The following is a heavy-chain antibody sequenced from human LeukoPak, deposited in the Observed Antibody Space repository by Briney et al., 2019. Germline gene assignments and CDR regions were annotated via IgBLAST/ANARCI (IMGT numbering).Heavy chain of an antibody. J-gene: IGHJ4*02. Sequence: PGGSLRLSCAASGFTFSNFWMHWVRQAPGKGLVWVALIYGDGSFTRYADSVKGRFTISRDNAKNTVYLQMNSLRAEDTAVYYCARGKVGYSYGSYFDYWGQGTLVTVSS. CDR2: IYGDGSFT. V-gene: IGHV3-74*01. CDR1: GFTFSNFW. D-gene: IGHD5-18*01. CDR3: ARGKVGYSYGSYFDY.